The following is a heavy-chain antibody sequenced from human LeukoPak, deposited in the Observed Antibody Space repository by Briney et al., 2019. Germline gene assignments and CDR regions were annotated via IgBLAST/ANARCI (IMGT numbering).Heavy chain of an antibody. J-gene: IGHJ4*02. Sequence: GGSLRLSCAASGFTFSSYAMSWVRQAPGKGLEWVSLIRGSGDVTYYADSVKGRFTISRDNSKNALYLQMNSLRAEDTAVYYCAKDQIGYSYGCAYWGQGTLVTVSS. CDR3: AKDQIGYSYGCAY. D-gene: IGHD5-18*01. CDR1: GFTFSSYA. V-gene: IGHV3-23*01. CDR2: IRGSGDVT.